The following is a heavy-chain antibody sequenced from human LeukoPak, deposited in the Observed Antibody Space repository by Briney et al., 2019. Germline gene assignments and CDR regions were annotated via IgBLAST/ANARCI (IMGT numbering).Heavy chain of an antibody. D-gene: IGHD6-6*01. V-gene: IGHV4-34*01. CDR2: INHSGST. J-gene: IGHJ5*02. CDR1: GGSFSGYY. Sequence: KASETLSLTCAVYGGSFSGYYWSWIRQPPGKGLEWIGEINHSGSTNYNPSLKSRVTISVDTSKNQFSLKLSSVTAADTAVYYCARDQSIAARPETPFDPWGQGTLVTVSS. CDR3: ARDQSIAARPETPFDP.